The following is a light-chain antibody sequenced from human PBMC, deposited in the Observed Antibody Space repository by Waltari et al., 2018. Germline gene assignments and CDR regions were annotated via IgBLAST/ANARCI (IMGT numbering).Light chain of an antibody. CDR2: KDN. Sequence: SYELTQPSSVSVSPGQTARITCSGDVLAKKYARWFQQKPGQAPVLLIYKDNERPSGIPERFSGSSSGATVTLTISGAQVEDEADYYCYSAADSNLRVFGGGTKLTVL. V-gene: IGLV3-27*01. CDR3: YSAADSNLRV. CDR1: VLAKKY. J-gene: IGLJ3*02.